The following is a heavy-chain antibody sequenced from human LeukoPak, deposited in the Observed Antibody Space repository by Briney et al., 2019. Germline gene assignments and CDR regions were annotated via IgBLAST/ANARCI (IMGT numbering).Heavy chain of an antibody. CDR3: AKSMQDIVVVPAAMKALLDYYYYMDV. Sequence: GGSLRLSCAASGFTFSSYGMSWVRQAPGKGLEWVSAISGSGGSTYYADSVKGRFTISRDNSKNTLYLQMNSLRAEDTAVYYCAKSMQDIVVVPAAMKALLDYYYYMDVWGKGTTVTISS. CDR2: ISGSGGST. V-gene: IGHV3-23*01. D-gene: IGHD2-2*01. CDR1: GFTFSSYG. J-gene: IGHJ6*03.